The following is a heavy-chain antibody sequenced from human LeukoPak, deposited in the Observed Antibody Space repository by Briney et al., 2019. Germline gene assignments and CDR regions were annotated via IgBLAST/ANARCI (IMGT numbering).Heavy chain of an antibody. J-gene: IGHJ1*01. CDR1: GGTLSRYG. V-gene: IGHV1-69*05. CDR3: ARDDIAASGVKYFQL. Sequence: SVKVSCEASGGTLSRYGIGWVRQAPGQGLEWMGGIIPKFGSTNYAQKFQDRLTLTTDESTSTAYMELSNLRSEDTAVYFCARDDIAASGVKYFQLWGPGTLVTISS. D-gene: IGHD6-13*01. CDR2: IIPKFGST.